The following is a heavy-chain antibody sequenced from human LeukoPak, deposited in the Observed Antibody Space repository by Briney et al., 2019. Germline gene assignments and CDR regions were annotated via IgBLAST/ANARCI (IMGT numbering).Heavy chain of an antibody. Sequence: GGSLRLSCAASGFTFSSYAMHWVRQAPGKGLEWVAVISYDGSNKYYADSVKGRFTISRDNSKNTLYLQMNSLRAEDTALYYCAKGLPDYDILTGPYFDIWGQGTMVTVSS. D-gene: IGHD3-9*01. J-gene: IGHJ3*02. CDR3: AKGLPDYDILTGPYFDI. CDR2: ISYDGSNK. V-gene: IGHV3-30-3*01. CDR1: GFTFSSYA.